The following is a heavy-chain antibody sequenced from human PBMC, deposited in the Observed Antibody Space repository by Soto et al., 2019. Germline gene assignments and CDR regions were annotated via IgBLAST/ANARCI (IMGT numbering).Heavy chain of an antibody. Sequence: QVQLVQSGAEVRKPGSSVKVSCEASGGSFSSYAIGWVRQAPGQGLEWMGALIPIFGAPNYAQKFQGSVTITADESTRKAYMELSSLGSEDTAVYYCARVVGASTPHYFYGMDVWGQGTTVTVSS. D-gene: IGHD1-26*01. CDR1: GGSFSSYA. J-gene: IGHJ6*02. CDR2: LIPIFGAP. V-gene: IGHV1-69*01. CDR3: ARVVGASTPHYFYGMDV.